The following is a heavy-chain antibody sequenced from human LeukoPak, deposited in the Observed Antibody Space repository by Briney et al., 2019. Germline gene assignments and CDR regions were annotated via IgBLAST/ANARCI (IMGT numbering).Heavy chain of an antibody. V-gene: IGHV3-21*01. D-gene: IGHD3-3*01. CDR1: GFTFDDYG. Sequence: GGSLRLSCAASGFTFDDYGMSWVRQAPGKGLEWVSSISSSSSYIYYADSVKGRFTISRDNAKNSLYLQMDSLRAEDTAVYYCARGDTIFGSYYYYYMDVWGKGTTVTVSS. CDR3: ARGDTIFGSYYYYYMDV. J-gene: IGHJ6*03. CDR2: ISSSSSYI.